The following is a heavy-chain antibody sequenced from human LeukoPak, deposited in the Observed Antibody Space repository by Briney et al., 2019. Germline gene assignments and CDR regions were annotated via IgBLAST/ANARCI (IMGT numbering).Heavy chain of an antibody. D-gene: IGHD2-15*01. V-gene: IGHV3-30*03. CDR1: GFTFSSYG. CDR3: ARDHAPNRYCSGGSCPFDP. CDR2: ISYDGSNK. J-gene: IGHJ5*02. Sequence: PGRSLRLSCAASGFTFSSYGMHWVRQAPGKGLEWVAVISYDGSNKYYADSVKGRFTISRDNSKNTLYLQMNSLRAEDTAVYYCARDHAPNRYCSGGSCPFDPWGQGTLVTVSS.